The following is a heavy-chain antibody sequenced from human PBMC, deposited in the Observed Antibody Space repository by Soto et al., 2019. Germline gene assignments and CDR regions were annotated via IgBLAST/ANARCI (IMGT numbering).Heavy chain of an antibody. D-gene: IGHD3-22*01. Sequence: EVQLVESGGGLVQPGGSLRLSCAASGFTFSSYWMHWVRQAPGKGLVWVSRINSDGSSTSYADSVKGRFTISRDNGNNTLYLQMNSLRAEDTAVYYCARDEWIDRGMDDWGQGTTVTVSS. CDR1: GFTFSSYW. CDR3: ARDEWIDRGMDD. J-gene: IGHJ6*02. CDR2: INSDGSST. V-gene: IGHV3-74*01.